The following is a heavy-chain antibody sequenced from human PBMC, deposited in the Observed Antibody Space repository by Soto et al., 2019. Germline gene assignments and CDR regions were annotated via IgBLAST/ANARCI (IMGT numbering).Heavy chain of an antibody. J-gene: IGHJ6*02. V-gene: IGHV6-1*01. D-gene: IGHD3-22*01. CDR3: ARPMRNRGYYYYGMDV. CDR2: TYFRSKWYN. Sequence: SQTLSLTCAISGDSVSSNTASWNWIRQSPSRGLEWLGRTYFRSKWYNDYAVSVKSRIIINPDTSNNQFSLQLNSVTPEDTAVYYCARPMRNRGYYYYGMDVWGQGTTVTVSS. CDR1: GDSVSSNTAS.